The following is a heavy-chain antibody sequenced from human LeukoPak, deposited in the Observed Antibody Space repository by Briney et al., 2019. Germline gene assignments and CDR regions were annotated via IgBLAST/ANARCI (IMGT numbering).Heavy chain of an antibody. D-gene: IGHD4-23*01. V-gene: IGHV4-39*01. CDR2: IYYSGST. Sequence: SETLSLTCTVSGGSISSSSYYWVWIRQPPGKGLEWIGSIYYSGSTYYNPSLKSRVTISVDTSKNQFSLKLSSVTAADTAVYYCARPSLYGGNIDYWGQGTLVTVSS. CDR3: ARPSLYGGNIDY. CDR1: GGSISSSSYY. J-gene: IGHJ4*02.